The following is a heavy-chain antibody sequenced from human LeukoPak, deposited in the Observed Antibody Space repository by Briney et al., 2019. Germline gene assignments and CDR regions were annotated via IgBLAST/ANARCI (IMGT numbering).Heavy chain of an antibody. V-gene: IGHV1-46*01. CDR2: INPSGGST. CDR3: ARDTSSYGSLYCFDY. J-gene: IGHJ4*02. Sequence: GASVTVSCKTSGYTFSTYYMHWVRQAPGQGLEWMGVINPSGGSTTYAQKCQGRVTMTRDTSTTTVYMELSTLGTEDTAVYYCARDTSSYGSLYCFDYWGQGTLVTVSS. CDR1: GYTFSTYY. D-gene: IGHD5-18*01.